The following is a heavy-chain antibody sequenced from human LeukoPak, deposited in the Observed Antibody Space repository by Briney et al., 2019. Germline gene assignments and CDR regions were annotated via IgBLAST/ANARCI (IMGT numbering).Heavy chain of an antibody. J-gene: IGHJ5*02. CDR2: INWNGDNT. CDR1: GFTFDDYG. D-gene: IGHD5-18*01. V-gene: IGHV3-20*04. Sequence: TGGSLRLSCAASGFTFDDYGMSWVRRVPGKGLEWVSGINWNGDNTGYADSVKGRFTISRDNAKNTLYLQMNSLRAEDTAVYYCARSSAYSYGPWGQGTLVTVS. CDR3: ARSSAYSYGP.